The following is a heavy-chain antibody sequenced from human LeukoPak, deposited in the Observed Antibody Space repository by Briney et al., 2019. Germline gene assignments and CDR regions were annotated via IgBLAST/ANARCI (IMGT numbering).Heavy chain of an antibody. J-gene: IGHJ3*02. D-gene: IGHD3-9*01. CDR3: ARDTYDILTGYYKWAFDI. CDR2: ISSSSSYI. CDR1: GSTFSSYT. Sequence: GGSLRLSCAASGSTFSSYTMNWGRQAPGKGLEWVSSISSSSSYIYYADSVKGRFTISRDNAKNSLYLQMNSLRAEDTAVYYCARDTYDILTGYYKWAFDIWGQGTMVTVSS. V-gene: IGHV3-21*06.